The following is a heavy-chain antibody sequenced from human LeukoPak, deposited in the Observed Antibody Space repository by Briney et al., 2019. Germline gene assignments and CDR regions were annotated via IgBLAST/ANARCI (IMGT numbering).Heavy chain of an antibody. Sequence: SETLSLTCTVSGGSISSGDYYWSWIRQPPGKGLEWIGYLYYSGSTFYNPSLKSRVTISVDTSKNQFSLKLSSVTAADTAVYYCARINGAAIFHWGQGTLVTVSS. CDR1: GGSISSGDYY. CDR3: ARINGAAIFH. V-gene: IGHV4-30-4*08. CDR2: LYYSGST. D-gene: IGHD2-2*01. J-gene: IGHJ4*02.